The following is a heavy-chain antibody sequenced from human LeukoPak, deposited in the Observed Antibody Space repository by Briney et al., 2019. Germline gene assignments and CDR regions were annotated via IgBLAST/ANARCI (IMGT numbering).Heavy chain of an antibody. J-gene: IGHJ4*02. CDR2: INHSGST. CDR3: ARHSSSWSRVFDY. V-gene: IGHV4-34*01. Sequence: PSETLSLTCAVYGGAFSGYCWSWIRQPPGKGLEWIGEINHSGSTNYNPSLKSRVTISVDTSKNQFSLKLSSVTAADTAVYYCARHSSSWSRVFDYWGQGTLVTVSS. CDR1: GGAFSGYC. D-gene: IGHD6-13*01.